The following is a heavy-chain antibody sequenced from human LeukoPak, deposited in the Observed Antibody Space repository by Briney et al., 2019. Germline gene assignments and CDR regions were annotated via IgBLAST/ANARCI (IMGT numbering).Heavy chain of an antibody. J-gene: IGHJ4*02. V-gene: IGHV1-2*02. CDR1: GYTFTSYY. CDR2: INPNSGGT. Sequence: ASVKVSCKASGYTFTSYYMHWVRQAPGQGLEWMGWINPNSGGTNYAQKFQGRVTMTRDTSISTAYMELSRLRSDDTAVYYCARVYDFWSGYSYYFDYWGQGTLVTVSS. D-gene: IGHD3-3*01. CDR3: ARVYDFWSGYSYYFDY.